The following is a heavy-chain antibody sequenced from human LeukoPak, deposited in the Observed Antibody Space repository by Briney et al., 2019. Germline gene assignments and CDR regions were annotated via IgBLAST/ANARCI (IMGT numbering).Heavy chain of an antibody. CDR3: AGLLRFFDWLSPWSDP. CDR2: ISSSGSTI. J-gene: IGHJ5*02. CDR1: GFTFSFYE. D-gene: IGHD3-9*01. Sequence: GGSLRLSCAASGFTFSFYEINWVRQAPGKGLEWVSYISSSGSTIYYADSVKGRFTISRDNSKNSLYLQMTSLRAEDTAVYYCAGLLRFFDWLSPWSDPWGQGTLVTVSS. V-gene: IGHV3-48*03.